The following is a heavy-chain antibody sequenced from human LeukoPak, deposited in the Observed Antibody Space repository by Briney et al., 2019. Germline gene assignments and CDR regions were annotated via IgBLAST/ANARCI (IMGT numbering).Heavy chain of an antibody. CDR3: ARHVKLWLPTPSLYFDY. D-gene: IGHD5-18*01. J-gene: IGHJ4*02. V-gene: IGHV4-59*08. CDR1: GGSISSYY. Sequence: SETLSLTCTVSGGSISSYYWSWIRQPPGKGLEWIGYIYYSGSTNYNPSLKSRVTISVDTSKNQFSLKLSSVTAADTAVYYCARHVKLWLPTPSLYFDYWGQGTLVTVSS. CDR2: IYYSGST.